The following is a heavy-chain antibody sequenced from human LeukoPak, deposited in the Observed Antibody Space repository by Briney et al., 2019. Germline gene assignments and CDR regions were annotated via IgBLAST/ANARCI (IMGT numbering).Heavy chain of an antibody. CDR2: ISGSGGST. Sequence: GGSLRLSCAASGFTFSSYSMNWVRQAPGKGLEGVSAISGSGGSTYYADSVKGRFTISRDNSKNTLYLQMNSLRAEDTAVYYCAKESRQLRYFDWLSDRFDYWGQGTLVTVSS. J-gene: IGHJ4*02. CDR3: AKESRQLRYFDWLSDRFDY. V-gene: IGHV3-23*01. D-gene: IGHD3-9*01. CDR1: GFTFSSYS.